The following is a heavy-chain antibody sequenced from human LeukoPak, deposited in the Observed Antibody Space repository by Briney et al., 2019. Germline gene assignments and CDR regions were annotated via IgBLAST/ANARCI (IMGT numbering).Heavy chain of an antibody. CDR3: ARSGLNGDRDLLPDY. D-gene: IGHD4-17*01. CDR2: IYYSGST. V-gene: IGHV4-31*03. CDR1: GGSISSGGYY. J-gene: IGHJ4*02. Sequence: SETLSLTCTVSGGSISSGGYYWSWLRQHPGKGLEWIGYIYYSGSTYYNPSLKSRVTISVDTSKNQFSLKLSSVTAADTAVYYCARSGLNGDRDLLPDYRGQGTLVTVSS.